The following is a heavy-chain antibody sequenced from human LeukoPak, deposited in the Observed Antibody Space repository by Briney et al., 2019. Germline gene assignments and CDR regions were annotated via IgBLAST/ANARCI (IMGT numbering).Heavy chain of an antibody. V-gene: IGHV3-53*01. CDR1: GFAVGSNY. Sequence: GGSLKLSCVASGFAVGSNYMSWVRQAPGKGLEWVSLIYSGGAIRYADSVKGRFTISRDSSKNTLFLQMNDLTVEDTARYYCARRPGNWGQGILVTVSS. CDR2: IYSGGAI. CDR3: ARRPGN. D-gene: IGHD1-14*01. J-gene: IGHJ4*02.